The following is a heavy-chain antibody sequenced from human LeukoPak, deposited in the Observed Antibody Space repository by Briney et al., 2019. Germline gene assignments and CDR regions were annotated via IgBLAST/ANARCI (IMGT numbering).Heavy chain of an antibody. J-gene: IGHJ4*02. CDR1: GGSISSSTCY. D-gene: IGHD1-14*01. CDR3: VKDRGNHVTDY. Sequence: SETLSLTCTVSGGSISSSTCYWGWIRQPPWKGLEWIGTICYSGSTYYNPSLKSRVTISVDASKNQFSLKLSSATAADTAVYYCVKDRGNHVTDYWGQGTLVTVSS. V-gene: IGHV4-39*07. CDR2: ICYSGST.